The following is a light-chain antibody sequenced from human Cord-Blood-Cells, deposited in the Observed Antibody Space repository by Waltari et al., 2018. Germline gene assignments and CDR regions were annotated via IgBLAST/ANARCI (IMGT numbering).Light chain of an antibody. Sequence: HSVLTQPPPGSGAPGQSVTISCPGSSANIRAVYDLHSYQQLPGTAPKLLTYGNSNRPSGVPDRFSGSKSGTSASLAITGLQAEDEADYYCQSYDSSLSGSVFGGGTKLTVL. V-gene: IGLV1-40*01. CDR1: SANIRAVYD. CDR2: GNS. CDR3: QSYDSSLSGSV. J-gene: IGLJ2*01.